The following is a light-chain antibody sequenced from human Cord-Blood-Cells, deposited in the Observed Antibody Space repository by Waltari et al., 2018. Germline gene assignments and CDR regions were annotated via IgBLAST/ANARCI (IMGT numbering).Light chain of an antibody. CDR2: GAS. V-gene: IGKV3-20*01. CDR3: QQYGSSPRT. J-gene: IGKJ1*01. CDR1: QSVSSSY. Sequence: DIVLPPSPGPLSLSPGERATLSCRASQSVSSSYLSWYQQKPGQAPRLLSYGASSRATGIPDRFSGSESGTDFTLTISRLEPEDFAVYYCQQYGSSPRTFGQGTKVEIK.